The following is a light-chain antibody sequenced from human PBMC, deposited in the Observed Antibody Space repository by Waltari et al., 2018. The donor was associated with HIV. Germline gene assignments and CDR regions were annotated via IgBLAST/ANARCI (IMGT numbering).Light chain of an antibody. CDR2: GNP. CDR3: QSYDSSLSSYV. V-gene: IGLV1-40*01. CDR1: SSNIGAGSD. J-gene: IGLJ1*01. Sequence: QSVLTQPHSVSGAPGQRVTISCTGSSSNIGAGSDAHWYQQHPGTAPKRLIYGNPNRPSGVPDRFSGSKSGTSASLAITGLQAEDEADYYCQSYDSSLSSYVFGTGTKVTVL.